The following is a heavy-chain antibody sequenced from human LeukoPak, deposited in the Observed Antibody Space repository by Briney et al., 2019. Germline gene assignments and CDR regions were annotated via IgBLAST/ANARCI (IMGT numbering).Heavy chain of an antibody. J-gene: IGHJ6*02. Sequence: GGSLRLSCAASGFTFSASAMHWVRQASGKGLEWVGRIRSKANSYATAYTASVKGRFTISRDDSKNTAYLQMNSLKTEDTAVYYCTTQFGVLRYYYYGMDVWGQGTTVTVSS. D-gene: IGHD3-10*01. CDR1: GFTFSASA. V-gene: IGHV3-73*01. CDR2: IRSKANSYAT. CDR3: TTQFGVLRYYYYGMDV.